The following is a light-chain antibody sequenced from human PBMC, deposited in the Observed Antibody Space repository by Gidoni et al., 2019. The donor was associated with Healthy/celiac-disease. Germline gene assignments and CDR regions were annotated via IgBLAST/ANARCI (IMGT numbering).Light chain of an antibody. CDR2: AAS. CDR3: LQDYNYPWT. J-gene: IGKJ1*01. V-gene: IGKV1-6*01. Sequence: AIQMTQSPSSLSASVGDRVTITRRASQGIRNDLGWYQQKPGKAPKLLIYAASSLQSGVPSRFSGSGSGTDFTLTISSLQPEDFATYYCLQDYNYPWTFGQXTKVEIK. CDR1: QGIRND.